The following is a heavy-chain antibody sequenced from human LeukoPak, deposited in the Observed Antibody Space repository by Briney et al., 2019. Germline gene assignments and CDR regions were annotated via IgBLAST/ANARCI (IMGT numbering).Heavy chain of an antibody. CDR3: ATLGIAVAGIYSNFDY. J-gene: IGHJ4*02. CDR1: GFTFSSYS. CDR2: ISGSSNYI. V-gene: IGHV3-21*01. D-gene: IGHD6-19*01. Sequence: PGVSLRLSCAASGFTFSSYSMNWVRQAPGKGLEWVSSISGSSNYIYYADSVKGRFTISRDNAKNSLYLQMNSLRVEDTAVYYCATLGIAVAGIYSNFDYWGQGTLVTVSS.